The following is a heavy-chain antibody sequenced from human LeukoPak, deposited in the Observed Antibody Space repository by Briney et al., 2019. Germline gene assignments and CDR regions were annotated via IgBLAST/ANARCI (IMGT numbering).Heavy chain of an antibody. V-gene: IGHV3-43*02. J-gene: IGHJ4*02. D-gene: IGHD2-15*01. CDR2: ISGDGGST. CDR3: AKDYCSGGSCYYFDY. CDR1: GFTFDDYA. Sequence: GGSLRLSCAASGFTFDDYAMHWVRQAPGKGLEWVSLISGDGGSTYYADSVKGRFTISRDNSKNSLYLQMNSLRTEDTALNYCAKDYCSGGSCYYFDYWGQGTLVTVSS.